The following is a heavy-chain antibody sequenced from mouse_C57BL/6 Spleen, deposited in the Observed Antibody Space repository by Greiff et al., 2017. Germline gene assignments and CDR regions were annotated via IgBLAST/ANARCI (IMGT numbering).Heavy chain of an antibody. Sequence: QVHVKQPGTELVKPGASVKLSCKASGYTFTSYWMHWVKQRPGQGLEWIGNINPSNGGTNYNEKFKSKATLTVDKSSSTAYMQLSRLTSEDSAVYYCARGTAWHYYGSIYAMDYWGQGTSVTVSS. CDR2: INPSNGGT. D-gene: IGHD1-1*01. J-gene: IGHJ4*01. V-gene: IGHV1-53*01. CDR1: GYTFTSYW. CDR3: ARGTAWHYYGSIYAMDY.